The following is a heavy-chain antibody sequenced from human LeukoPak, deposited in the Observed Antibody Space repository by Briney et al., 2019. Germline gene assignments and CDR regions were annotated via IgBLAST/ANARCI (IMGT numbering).Heavy chain of an antibody. D-gene: IGHD1-26*01. CDR3: ARELPTEAFDY. CDR2: IGSSSNSI. CDR1: GFTFSSYS. Sequence: GGSLRCSCAASGFTFSSYSMNWVRQAPGQGLEWVSSIGSSSNSIYYTDSVKGRFTISRDNAKNSLYLQMNSLRGEDTAVYYCARELPTEAFDYWGQGTLVTVSS. J-gene: IGHJ4*02. V-gene: IGHV3-21*01.